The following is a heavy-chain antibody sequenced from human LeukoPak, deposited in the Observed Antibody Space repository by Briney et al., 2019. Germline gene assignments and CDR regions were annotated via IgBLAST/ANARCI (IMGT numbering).Heavy chain of an antibody. CDR2: ISGSGGST. D-gene: IGHD1-1*01. CDR1: GFTFSSYA. J-gene: IGHJ4*02. V-gene: IGHV3-23*01. Sequence: PGGSLRLSCAASGFTFSSYAMSWVRQAPGKGLEWVSAISGSGGSTYYADSVKGRFTISRDNSKNTLYLQMNSLRAEDTAVYYCAKGRTRGVWKDVGSYWGQGTLVTVSS. CDR3: AKGRTRGVWKDVGSY.